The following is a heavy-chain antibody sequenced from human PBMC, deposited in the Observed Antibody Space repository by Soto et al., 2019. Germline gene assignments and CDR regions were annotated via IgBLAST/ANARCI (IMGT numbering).Heavy chain of an antibody. CDR1: GGSISSGGYY. Sequence: SATLSLTCTVSGGSISSGGYYWGWIRQHPGKGLEWIGYISYSGSTYYNPSLKSRVTISVDTSKNQFSLELSSVTAADTAVYYCARHYYDNSGINRFDPWGQGTLVTVSS. V-gene: IGHV4-31*03. CDR2: ISYSGST. CDR3: ARHYYDNSGINRFDP. J-gene: IGHJ5*02. D-gene: IGHD3-22*01.